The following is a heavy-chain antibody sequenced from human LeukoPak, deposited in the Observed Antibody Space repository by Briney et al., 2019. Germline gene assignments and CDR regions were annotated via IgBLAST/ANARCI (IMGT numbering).Heavy chain of an antibody. CDR2: ISPYNGNT. J-gene: IGHJ3*02. Sequence: ASVKVSCKATGYTFIIHGISWVRQAPGQGLEWMGWISPYNGNTNYAQNLQGRVTMTTDTSTSTVYMELRSLTSDDTAVYYCGRDFMSMIPSAPGIWGQGTRVTISS. V-gene: IGHV1-18*01. D-gene: IGHD3-22*01. CDR3: GRDFMSMIPSAPGI. CDR1: GYTFIIHG.